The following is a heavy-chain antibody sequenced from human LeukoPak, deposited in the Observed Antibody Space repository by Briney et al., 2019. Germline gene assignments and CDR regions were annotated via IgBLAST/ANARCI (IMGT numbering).Heavy chain of an antibody. CDR2: IYSSGSA. J-gene: IGHJ4*01. D-gene: IGHD6-25*01. CDR3: ARDRGSYAKGHYDY. Sequence: PSETLSLTCPVSGGSISSNNYYWAWIRQPPGKGLEWIGSIYSSGSASYNPSLKSRVSIVLDTSKNQFSLKVTSVTAADTAVYYCARDRGSYAKGHYDYWGQGTLVTVSS. CDR1: GGSISSNNYY. V-gene: IGHV4-39*07.